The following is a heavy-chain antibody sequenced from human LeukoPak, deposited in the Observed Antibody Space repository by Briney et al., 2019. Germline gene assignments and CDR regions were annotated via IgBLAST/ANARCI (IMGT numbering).Heavy chain of an antibody. J-gene: IGHJ4*02. D-gene: IGHD6-19*01. Sequence: GGSLRLSCAASGFTFSSYAMSCVREAPGKGLEWVSAISGIGGITYYADSVKGRFTISRDNSKNTPYLQMNSRRAEDTAVYYCAKDPRPNSSGWYGGPFDYWGQGTLVTVSS. V-gene: IGHV3-23*01. CDR1: GFTFSSYA. CDR3: AKDPRPNSSGWYGGPFDY. CDR2: ISGIGGIT.